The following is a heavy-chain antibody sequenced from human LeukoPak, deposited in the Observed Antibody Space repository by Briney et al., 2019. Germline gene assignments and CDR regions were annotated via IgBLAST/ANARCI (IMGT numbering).Heavy chain of an antibody. J-gene: IGHJ4*02. CDR2: ISCDGGST. V-gene: IGHV3-43*01. D-gene: IGHD6-13*01. CDR1: GFTFDDYT. CDR3: VKDSSSWYSEHRTDYFDY. Sequence: PGGSLRLSSAASGFTFDDYTMHWVRQAPGKGLEWVSLISCDGGSTYYADSVKGRFTISRDNSKNSLYLQMNSLRTEDTALYYGVKDSSSWYSEHRTDYFDYWGQGTLVTVSS.